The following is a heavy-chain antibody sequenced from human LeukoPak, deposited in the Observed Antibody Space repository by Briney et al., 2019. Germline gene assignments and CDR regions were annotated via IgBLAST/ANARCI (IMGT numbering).Heavy chain of an antibody. J-gene: IGHJ4*02. CDR1: GFTFSTKW. D-gene: IGHD1-1*01. CDR2: IKGDGSIT. V-gene: IGHV3-74*01. Sequence: GGCPRISCAAPGFTFSTKWKHRGRPAPRKGVVWVSRIKGDGSITNYADSVKGRFTISRDNAKNTLYLQMNSLRAEDTAVYYCARENWYLDYWGQGTLVTVSS. CDR3: ARENWYLDY.